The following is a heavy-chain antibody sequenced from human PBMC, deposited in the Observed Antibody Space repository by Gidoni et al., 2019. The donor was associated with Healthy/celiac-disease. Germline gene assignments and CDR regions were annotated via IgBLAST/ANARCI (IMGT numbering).Heavy chain of an antibody. Sequence: EVQLLESGGGLVQPGGSLRLSCSASGFTFSIHAMRWVRHAPGKGLWVGSAISGSGGRTYYADSVKGRFNISRDNSKNTLYLQMNSLRAEDTAVYYCAKDLATYYYGSGSSSGAFDIWGQGTMVTVSS. CDR1: GFTFSIHA. J-gene: IGHJ3*02. D-gene: IGHD3-10*01. CDR2: ISGSGGRT. V-gene: IGHV3-23*01. CDR3: AKDLATYYYGSGSSSGAFDI.